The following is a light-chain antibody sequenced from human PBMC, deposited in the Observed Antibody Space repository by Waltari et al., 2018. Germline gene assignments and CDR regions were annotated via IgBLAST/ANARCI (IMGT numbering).Light chain of an antibody. J-gene: IGKJ1*01. CDR3: MQGTHWPWT. V-gene: IGKV2-30*01. Sequence: DVVMTQSPLSLPVTLGQAAFISCRSSQSLLYSDGKTYLSWFQQRPGQSPRRLVYKVSSRDSGVPARFGGSGSGTEFALHINRVEAEDVGVYYCMQGTHWPWTFGPGTKVEIK. CDR2: KVS. CDR1: QSLLYSDGKTY.